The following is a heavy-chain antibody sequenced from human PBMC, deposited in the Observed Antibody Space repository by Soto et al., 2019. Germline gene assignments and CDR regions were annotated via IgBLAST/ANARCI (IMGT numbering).Heavy chain of an antibody. V-gene: IGHV3-33*01. D-gene: IGHD4-17*01. Sequence: QEQLVDSVGGVVQPGGSLRLACEVSGFTLSKFGMHWVRQAPGKGLEWVAVLWYVGSNRYYAASVKGRFTVSGDSTKNAVSLQMNSLTAEDTAVYYCGRAPTAPFYYMDVWCKGATVTVSS. CDR1: GFTLSKFG. CDR3: GRAPTAPFYYMDV. J-gene: IGHJ6*03. CDR2: LWYVGSNR.